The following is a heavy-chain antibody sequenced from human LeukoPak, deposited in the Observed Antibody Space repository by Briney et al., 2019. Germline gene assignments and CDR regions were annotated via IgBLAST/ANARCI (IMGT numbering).Heavy chain of an antibody. CDR3: AKSPGRDNYYYYGLDV. J-gene: IGHJ6*02. CDR1: GFTFSSYG. CDR2: ISCDGSNK. V-gene: IGHV3-30*18. Sequence: GRSLRLSCAASGFTFSSYGMHWVRQAPGKGLEWLAVISCDGSNKYYADSVKGRFTISRDNSKNTLFLQMNSLRAEDTAVYYCAKSPGRDNYYYYGLDVWGQGTTVTVSS.